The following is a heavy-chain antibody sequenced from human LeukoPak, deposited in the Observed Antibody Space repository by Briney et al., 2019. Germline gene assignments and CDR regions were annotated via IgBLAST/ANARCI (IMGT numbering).Heavy chain of an antibody. D-gene: IGHD3-10*01. CDR3: ARASGSYGSGSYYYYGMDV. V-gene: IGHV4-38-2*01. J-gene: IGHJ6*04. CDR1: GYSISSGYY. CDR2: IFHSGST. Sequence: PSETLSLTCAVSGYSISSGYYWGWIRQPPGKGLEWIGSIFHSGSTYYNPSLKSRVNMSVDTSKNQISLKLSSVTAVDTAVYYCARASGSYGSGSYYYYGMDVWGKGTTVTVSS.